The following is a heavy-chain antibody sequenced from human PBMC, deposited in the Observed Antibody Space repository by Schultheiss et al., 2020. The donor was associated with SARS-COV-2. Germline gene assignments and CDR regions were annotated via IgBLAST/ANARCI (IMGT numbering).Heavy chain of an antibody. CDR3: ARAKYDFWSNYNWFDP. Sequence: SETLSLTCAVYGGSFSGYYWSWIRQPPGKGLEWIGEINHSGSTNYNPSLKSRVTISVDTSKNQFSLKLSSVTAADTAVYYCARAKYDFWSNYNWFDPWGQGTLVTVSS. CDR1: GGSFSGYY. D-gene: IGHD3-3*01. J-gene: IGHJ5*02. V-gene: IGHV4-34*01. CDR2: INHSGST.